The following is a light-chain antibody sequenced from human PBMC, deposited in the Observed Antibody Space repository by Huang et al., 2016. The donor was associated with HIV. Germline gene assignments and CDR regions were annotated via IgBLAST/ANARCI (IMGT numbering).Light chain of an antibody. CDR3: QQRDIWPLT. CDR1: ESVRNF. Sequence: EIVLTQSPATLSLSPGEGPTLSCRANESVRNFLAWYQQKPGQAPRLLIHGASNRAAGVPTRFSGTGSGTDFTLTINSLEPEDFGFYYCQQRDIWPLTFGPGTKVDIK. J-gene: IGKJ3*01. V-gene: IGKV3-11*01. CDR2: GAS.